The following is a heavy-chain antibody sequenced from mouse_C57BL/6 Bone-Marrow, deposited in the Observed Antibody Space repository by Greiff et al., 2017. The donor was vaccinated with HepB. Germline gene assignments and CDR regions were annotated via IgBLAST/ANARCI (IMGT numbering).Heavy chain of an antibody. D-gene: IGHD2-3*01. CDR2: ISSGSSTI. V-gene: IGHV5-17*01. Sequence: EVNVVESGGGLVKPGGSLKLSCAASGFTFSDYGMHWVRQAPEKGLEWVAYISSGSSTIYYADTVKGRFTISRDNAKNTLFLQMTSLRSEDTAMYYCARGDGYYSYYFDYWGQGTTLTVSS. CDR1: GFTFSDYG. J-gene: IGHJ2*01. CDR3: ARGDGYYSYYFDY.